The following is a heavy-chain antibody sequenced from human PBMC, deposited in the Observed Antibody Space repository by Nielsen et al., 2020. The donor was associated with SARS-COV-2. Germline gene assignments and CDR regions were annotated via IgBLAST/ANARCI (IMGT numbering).Heavy chain of an antibody. D-gene: IGHD2-21*01. CDR3: ARGGWRASDLRYYYYYMDV. V-gene: IGHV1-8*01. CDR1: GYTFTSYD. Sequence: ASVKVSCKASGYTFTSYDINWVRQATGQGLEWMGWMNPNSGNTGYAQKFQGRVTMTRNTSISTAYMELSSLRSEDTAVYYCARGGWRASDLRYYYYYMDVWGKGTTVTVSS. J-gene: IGHJ6*03. CDR2: MNPNSGNT.